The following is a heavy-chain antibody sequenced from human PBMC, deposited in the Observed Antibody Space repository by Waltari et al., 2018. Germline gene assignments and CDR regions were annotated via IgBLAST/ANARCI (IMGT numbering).Heavy chain of an antibody. CDR1: GFTFSRYW. CDR2: IIGDGRSA. D-gene: IGHD2-21*02. V-gene: IGHV3-74*01. CDR3: ARDGDHYNMDV. J-gene: IGHJ6*02. Sequence: EVQLVESGGGLVQPGGSLRLSCAASGFTFSRYWMHWVRQVPGKGLVWVSVIIGDGRSASYAESVEGRFTISRDNPKNTLYLQMNSLRAEDTAVYYCARDGDHYNMDVWGQGTTVTVSS.